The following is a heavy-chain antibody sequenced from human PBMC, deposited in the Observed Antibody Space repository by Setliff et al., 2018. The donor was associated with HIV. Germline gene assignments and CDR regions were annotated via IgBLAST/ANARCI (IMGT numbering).Heavy chain of an antibody. CDR2: IYYDGAT. D-gene: IGHD3-10*01. CDR1: GDAISSGNSY. V-gene: IGHV4-31*01. Sequence: LSLTCPVSGDAISSGNSYWNWIRQRPRKGLEWIGYIYYDGATYYNPSLRSPVSISVDPSKNQIFLKMTSVTAADTAVYYCARGGALTMAPAGCFDSWGQGILVTVSS. J-gene: IGHJ4*02. CDR3: ARGGALTMAPAGCFDS.